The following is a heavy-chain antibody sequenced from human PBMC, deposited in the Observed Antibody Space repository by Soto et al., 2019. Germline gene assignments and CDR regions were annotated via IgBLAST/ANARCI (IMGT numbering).Heavy chain of an antibody. CDR2: FGSDGTNK. V-gene: IGHV3-33*01. CDR1: GFTFSKYG. D-gene: IGHD3-22*01. J-gene: IGHJ5*02. Sequence: QVQLVESEGGVVQPGRSLRLSCAASGFTFSKYGMHWVRQAPVKGLEWVAVFGSDGTNKYYTDSVKGRFTIYRDNSKSTLNLQINSLRDADTPVYYGARDVDNSSHYGWFDPWGQGTLVTVSS. CDR3: ARDVDNSSHYGWFDP.